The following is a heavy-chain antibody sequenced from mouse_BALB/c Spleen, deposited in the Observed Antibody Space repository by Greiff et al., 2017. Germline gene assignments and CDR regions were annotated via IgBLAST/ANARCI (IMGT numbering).Heavy chain of an antibody. Sequence: VQLKESGPGLVKPSQSLSLTCTVTGYSITSDYAWNWIRQFPGNKLEWMGYISYSGSTSYNPSLKSRISITLDTSKNQFFLQLNSVTTEDTATYYGARGDYGNYGGFAYWGQGTLVTVSA. CDR1: GYSITSDYA. D-gene: IGHD2-1*01. J-gene: IGHJ3*01. CDR3: ARGDYGNYGGFAY. V-gene: IGHV3-2*02. CDR2: ISYSGST.